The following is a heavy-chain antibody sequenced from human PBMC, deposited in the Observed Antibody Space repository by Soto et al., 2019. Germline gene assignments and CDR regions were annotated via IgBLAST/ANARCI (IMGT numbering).Heavy chain of an antibody. V-gene: IGHV3-33*01. CDR1: GFTFSSYG. J-gene: IGHJ4*02. D-gene: IGHD6-13*01. CDR2: IWYDGSNK. CDR3: ARDRGSSSWYTIDY. Sequence: QVQLVESGGGVVQPGRSLRLSCAASGFTFSSYGMHWVRPAPGTGLEWVAVIWYDGSNKYYADSVKGRFTISRDNSKNTLYLQMNSLRAEDTAVYYCARDRGSSSWYTIDYWGQGTLVTVSS.